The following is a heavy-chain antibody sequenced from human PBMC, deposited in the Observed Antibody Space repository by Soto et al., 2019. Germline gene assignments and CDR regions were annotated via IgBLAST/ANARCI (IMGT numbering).Heavy chain of an antibody. CDR1: GGSFSGYY. Sequence: TSETPSLTCAVYGGSFSGYYWSWIRQPPGKGLEWIGEINHSGSTNYNPSLKSRVTISVDTSKNQFSLKLSSVTAADTAVYYCARGPPHTYYDFWSGYSPRNYYMDVWGKGTTVTVSS. D-gene: IGHD3-3*01. J-gene: IGHJ6*03. V-gene: IGHV4-34*01. CDR3: ARGPPHTYYDFWSGYSPRNYYMDV. CDR2: INHSGST.